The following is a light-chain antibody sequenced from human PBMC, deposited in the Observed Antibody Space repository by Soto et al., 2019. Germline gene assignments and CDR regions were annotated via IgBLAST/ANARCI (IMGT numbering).Light chain of an antibody. Sequence: EIVLTQSPATLSLSAGERATLSWRATETVSTNLAWFQRKAGQPPRLPIYGSSTRATGVPDRFSGSGSGTEFALIISSLQSEDVAVYYCQQYSNWPPAITFGQGTRLEIK. J-gene: IGKJ5*01. V-gene: IGKV3-15*01. CDR1: ETVSTN. CDR2: GSS. CDR3: QQYSNWPPAIT.